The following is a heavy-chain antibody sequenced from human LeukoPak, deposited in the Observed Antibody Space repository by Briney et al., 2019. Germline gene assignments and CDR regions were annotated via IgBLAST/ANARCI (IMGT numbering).Heavy chain of an antibody. V-gene: IGHV3-23*01. CDR3: AKGGSGWYKYDC. CDR2: ISGSGGTT. Sequence: GGSLRLSCAASGFTFSSYAMSWVRQAPGKGLEWVSAISGSGGTTYYADSVKGRFTISRDSSKNTLYLQMDSLRAEDTAVYYCAKGGSGWYKYDCWGQGTLVSVSS. J-gene: IGHJ4*02. D-gene: IGHD6-19*01. CDR1: GFTFSSYA.